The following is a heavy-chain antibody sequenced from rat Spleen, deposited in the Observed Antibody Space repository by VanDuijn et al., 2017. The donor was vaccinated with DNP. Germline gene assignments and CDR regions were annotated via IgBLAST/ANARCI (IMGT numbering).Heavy chain of an antibody. J-gene: IGHJ3*01. CDR1: GFTFSDYY. CDR3: ATLTTEGIVRIPWFAY. V-gene: IGHV5-27*01. CDR2: IFSSVGST. D-gene: IGHD1-11*01. Sequence: EVQLVESGGGLVQPGRSLKLSCAASGFTFSDYYMAWIRQVPGKGLEWVVSIFSSVGSTYYPDSVKGRFTISRDNAKNTLYLQMNSLRSEDTATYYCATLTTEGIVRIPWFAYWGQGTLVTVSS.